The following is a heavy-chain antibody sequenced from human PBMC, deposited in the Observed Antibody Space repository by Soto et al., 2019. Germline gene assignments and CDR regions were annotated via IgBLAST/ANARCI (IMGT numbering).Heavy chain of an antibody. J-gene: IGHJ3*02. D-gene: IGHD3-16*02. CDR2: ISGSGGST. CDR3: AKDRTLYDYIWGSYRNDAFDI. Sequence: GGSLRLSCAASGLPFSSYAMSWVRQAPGKGLEWASAISGSGGSTYYADSVKGRFTISRDNSKNTLYLQMNSLRAEDTAVYYCAKDRTLYDYIWGSYRNDAFDIWGQGTMVTVSS. CDR1: GLPFSSYA. V-gene: IGHV3-23*01.